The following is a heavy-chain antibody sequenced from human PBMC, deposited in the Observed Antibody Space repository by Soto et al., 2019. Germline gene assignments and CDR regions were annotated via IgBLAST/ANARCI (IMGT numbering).Heavy chain of an antibody. J-gene: IGHJ4*02. Sequence: VQLLESGGGLIQPGGSLRLSCAASGFTFSYGIHWLRQAPGKGLEGVAYISYDSANKFYGDAVKGRFTISRNNSKNKQFLQMTSLRAEDTAVYYCAKLVIGYCSGNTCDDYWGQGTLVAVSS. CDR3: AKLVIGYCSGNTCDDY. D-gene: IGHD2-15*01. V-gene: IGHV3-30*18. CDR2: ISYDSANK. CDR1: GFTFSYG.